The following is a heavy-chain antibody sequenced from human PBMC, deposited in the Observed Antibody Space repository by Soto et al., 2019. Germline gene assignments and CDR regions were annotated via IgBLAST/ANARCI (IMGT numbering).Heavy chain of an antibody. D-gene: IGHD6-19*01. J-gene: IGHJ4*02. CDR2: ISKSGTAI. CDR1: GFAFSDYE. V-gene: IGHV3-48*03. CDR3: ARRKVAALKAPFDH. Sequence: GGSLRLSCAASGFAFSDYEMTWVRQAPGKGLEWLSYISKSGTAIYYADSVRGRFTISRDNAKNSVFLQISSLRAEDTAVYYCARRKVAALKAPFDHWGQGTLVTVSS.